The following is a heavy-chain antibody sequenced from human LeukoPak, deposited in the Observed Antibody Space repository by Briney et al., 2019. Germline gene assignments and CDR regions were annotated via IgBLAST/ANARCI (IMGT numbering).Heavy chain of an antibody. D-gene: IGHD3-22*01. Sequence: GGSLRLSCAASGFTFSSYGMHWVRQAPGKGLEWVAVISSDGNNKNYVDSVKGRFTFSRDNSKNTLYLQMNSLRAEDTAVHYRAKGNDIGGYYYPHFDYWGQGTLVTVSS. CDR3: AKGNDIGGYYYPHFDY. J-gene: IGHJ4*02. CDR2: ISSDGNNK. V-gene: IGHV3-30*18. CDR1: GFTFSSYG.